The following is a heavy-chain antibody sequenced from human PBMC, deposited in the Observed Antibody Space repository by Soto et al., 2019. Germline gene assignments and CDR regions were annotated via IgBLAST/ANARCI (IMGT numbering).Heavy chain of an antibody. CDR2: IYYSGST. D-gene: IGHD3-16*02. J-gene: IGHJ4*02. Sequence: SETLSLTCTVSGGSISSYYWSWIRQPPGKGLEWIGYIYYSGSTYYNPSLKSRVTISVDTSKNQFSLKLSSVTAADTAVYYCAASSDYVWGSYRSIDYWGQGTLVTVSS. CDR3: AASSDYVWGSYRSIDY. CDR1: GGSISSYY. V-gene: IGHV4-59*06.